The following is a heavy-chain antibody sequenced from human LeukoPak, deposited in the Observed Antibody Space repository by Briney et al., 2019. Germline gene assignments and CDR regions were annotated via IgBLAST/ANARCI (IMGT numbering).Heavy chain of an antibody. CDR2: IYNSGST. Sequence: SETLSLTCTVSGGSISSYYWSWIRQPPGKGLEWIGYIYNSGSTNYNPSLKSRVTISVDTSKNQFFLKLNSVTAADTAVYYLASATQYYYYMDVWGKGTTVTVSS. V-gene: IGHV4-4*09. CDR1: GGSISSYY. D-gene: IGHD2-15*01. CDR3: ASATQYYYYMDV. J-gene: IGHJ6*03.